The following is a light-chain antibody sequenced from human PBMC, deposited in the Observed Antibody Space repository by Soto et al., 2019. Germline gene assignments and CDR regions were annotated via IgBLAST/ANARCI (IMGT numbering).Light chain of an antibody. CDR1: TGAVTSGHY. J-gene: IGLJ2*01. Sequence: QAVVTQEPSLTVSPGGTVTLTCGSTTGAVTSGHYPYWFQQKPGQAPRTLIYDATDRHSWTPARFSGSLLGGKAALTLSGAQPEDEAEYYCLLHYNGARVVVFGGGTKLTVL. V-gene: IGLV7-46*01. CDR2: DAT. CDR3: LLHYNGARVVV.